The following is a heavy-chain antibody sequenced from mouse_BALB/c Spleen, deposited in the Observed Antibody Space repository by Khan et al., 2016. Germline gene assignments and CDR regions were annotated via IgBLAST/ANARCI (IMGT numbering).Heavy chain of an antibody. V-gene: IGHV14-3*02. CDR2: IDPANGNT. CDR3: ASSNYGNYEEGYTMDY. J-gene: IGHJ4*01. Sequence: VQLKESGAELVKPGASVKLSCTAAGFNIKDTYMHWVKQRPEQGLEWLGRIDPANGNTKYDPKFQGKATIIADTSSNTAYLQLSSLTSEDTAVYYCASSNYGNYEEGYTMDYWGQGTSVTVSS. CDR1: GFNIKDTY. D-gene: IGHD2-1*01.